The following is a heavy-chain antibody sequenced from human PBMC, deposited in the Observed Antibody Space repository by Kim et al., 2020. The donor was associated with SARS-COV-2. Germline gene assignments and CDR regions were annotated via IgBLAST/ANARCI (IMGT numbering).Heavy chain of an antibody. CDR2: INTNTGNP. J-gene: IGHJ6*03. D-gene: IGHD6-13*01. V-gene: IGHV7-4-1*02. Sequence: ASVKVSCKASGYTFTSYAMNWVRQAPGQGLEWMGWINTNTGNPTYAQGFTGWFVFSLDTSVSTAYLQISSLKAEDTAVYYCARDHSSSWFIYYYYYMDVWGKGTTVTVSS. CDR3: ARDHSSSWFIYYYYYMDV. CDR1: GYTFTSYA.